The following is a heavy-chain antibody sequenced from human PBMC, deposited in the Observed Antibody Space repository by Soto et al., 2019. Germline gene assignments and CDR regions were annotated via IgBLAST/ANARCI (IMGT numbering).Heavy chain of an antibody. CDR3: ARASTTVTTLDY. V-gene: IGHV4-30-2*01. CDR1: GGSISRGGYS. CDR2: IYHSGST. Sequence: SGTLSLNCAVSGGSISRGGYSWSLFRQPPGEGLEWIGYIYHSGSTYYNPSLKSRVTISVDRSKNQFSLKLSSVTAADTAVYYCARASTTVTTLDYWGQGTLVTVS. J-gene: IGHJ4*02. D-gene: IGHD4-17*01.